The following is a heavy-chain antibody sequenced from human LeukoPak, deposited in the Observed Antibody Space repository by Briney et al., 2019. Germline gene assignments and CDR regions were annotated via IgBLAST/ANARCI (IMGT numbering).Heavy chain of an antibody. D-gene: IGHD6-13*01. CDR3: AGAPRSGSSWSHYSHNMDV. Sequence: PSETLSLTCAVYGGSFSDYHWSWIRQPPGKGLEWIGEINHSGSTKYNPSLKSRVTISVDTSKHQFSLKLSSVTAADTAVYYCAGAPRSGSSWSHYSHNMDVWGKGTTVTVSS. CDR2: INHSGST. CDR1: GGSFSDYH. V-gene: IGHV4-34*01. J-gene: IGHJ6*03.